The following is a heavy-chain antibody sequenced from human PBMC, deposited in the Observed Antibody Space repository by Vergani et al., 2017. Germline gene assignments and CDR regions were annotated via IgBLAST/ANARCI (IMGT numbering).Heavy chain of an antibody. CDR1: GYTFTDYY. V-gene: IGHV1-2*02. Sequence: QVQLVRSGAEVKKPGASVKVSCKASGYTFTDYYIHWVRHAPGQRLEWMGWINPNSGGTEYAQKFHSRVTMTWDTSTTTAYVDLSSLRSDDTAVYYCARGRPYGGWFDPWGQGTLVTVSS. CDR3: ARGRPYGGWFDP. D-gene: IGHD4-17*01. J-gene: IGHJ5*02. CDR2: INPNSGGT.